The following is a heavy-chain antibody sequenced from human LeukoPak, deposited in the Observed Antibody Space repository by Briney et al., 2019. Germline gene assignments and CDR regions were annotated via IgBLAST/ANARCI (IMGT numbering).Heavy chain of an antibody. Sequence: GGSLRLSCAASGFIVSDNYMSWVRQAPGKGLEWVSTVYSGGLTYYAGPVKGRFTTSRDNSNNTLYLQMSNLRAEDTAVYYCVRDRWPGLGDFWGQGTTVTVSS. D-gene: IGHD6-19*01. CDR3: VRDRWPGLGDF. J-gene: IGHJ6*02. CDR2: VYSGGLT. CDR1: GFIVSDNY. V-gene: IGHV3-66*01.